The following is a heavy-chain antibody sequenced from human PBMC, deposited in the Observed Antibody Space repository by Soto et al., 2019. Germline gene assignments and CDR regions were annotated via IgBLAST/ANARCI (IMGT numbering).Heavy chain of an antibody. CDR2: IKGKTDGGTT. J-gene: IGHJ4*02. CDR3: TTMDNYGGNLPFDS. D-gene: IGHD4-17*01. V-gene: IGHV3-15*07. Sequence: PGGSLRLSCAASGFSFNDAWMTWVRQAPGRGLEWVGRIKGKTDGGTTDYAAPVKGRFTISRDDSKTTLYLQMNSLKTEDTAVYYCTTMDNYGGNLPFDSLGQGTLVTVSS. CDR1: GFSFNDAW.